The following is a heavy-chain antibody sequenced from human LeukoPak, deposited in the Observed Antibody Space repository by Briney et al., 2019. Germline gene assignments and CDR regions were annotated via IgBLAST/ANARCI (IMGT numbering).Heavy chain of an antibody. CDR1: GFSFRNYA. D-gene: IGHD3-22*01. V-gene: IGHV3-23*01. J-gene: IGHJ2*01. Sequence: GGSLRLSCAASGFSFRNYAMSWVRQAPGKGLEWVSTVTSSADATHYADSVKGRFTISRDNSKNTLYLQMNGLRVDDTAMYYCAKERGRSWLLPDWYFDVWGRGTLVSVSS. CDR2: VTSSADAT. CDR3: AKERGRSWLLPDWYFDV.